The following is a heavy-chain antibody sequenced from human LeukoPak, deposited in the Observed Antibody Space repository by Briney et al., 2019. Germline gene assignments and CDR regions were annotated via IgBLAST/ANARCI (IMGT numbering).Heavy chain of an antibody. Sequence: PSETLSLTCTVSGGSISSSSYYWGWIRQPPGKGLEWIGGIYYSGSTYYNPSLKSRVTISVDTSKNQFSLKLSSVTAADTAVYYCARDPVAGAPYYYYGMDVWGQGTTVTVSS. CDR1: GGSISSSSYY. V-gene: IGHV4-39*07. CDR2: IYYSGST. J-gene: IGHJ6*02. CDR3: ARDPVAGAPYYYYGMDV.